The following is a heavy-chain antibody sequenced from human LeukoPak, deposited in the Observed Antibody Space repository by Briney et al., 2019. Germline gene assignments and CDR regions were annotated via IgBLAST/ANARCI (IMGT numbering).Heavy chain of an antibody. CDR2: INHSVST. Sequence: PSETLSLTCAVYGGSFSGYYWSWVRQPPGKGLGWIGEINHSVSTNYNPSLKSRVTISVDTSKNQFSMKLSSVTAADTAVYYCASSDPIAARRLGHCQSWGQGTLVTVSS. CDR3: ASSDPIAARRLGHCQS. D-gene: IGHD6-6*01. CDR1: GGSFSGYY. V-gene: IGHV4-34*01. J-gene: IGHJ4*02.